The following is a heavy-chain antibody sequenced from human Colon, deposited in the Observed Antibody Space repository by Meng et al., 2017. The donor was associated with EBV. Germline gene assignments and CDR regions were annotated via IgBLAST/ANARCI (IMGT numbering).Heavy chain of an antibody. J-gene: IGHJ5*02. D-gene: IGHD3-10*01. V-gene: IGHV4-34*01. CDR3: ARRGPSGNFSP. Sequence: QLQVQPVAAGLLKPSETLSRSCAVYGGSFRDYYWTWIRHPPGKGLEWIGEIDHRGNTKYNPSLKSRVTISLDTSKKQFSLKVSSVTAADSAVYYCARRGPSGNFSPWSQGALVTVSS. CDR1: GGSFRDYY. CDR2: IDHRGNT.